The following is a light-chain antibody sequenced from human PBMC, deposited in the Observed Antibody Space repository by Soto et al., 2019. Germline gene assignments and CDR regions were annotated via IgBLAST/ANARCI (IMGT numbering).Light chain of an antibody. J-gene: IGLJ2*01. CDR2: EVS. V-gene: IGLV2-14*03. CDR3: SSFTTSSSLVV. Sequence: QSALTQPASVSGSPGQSITISCTGTSSDIGGYNVVSWYQQHPGRAPKLIIYEVSNRPSGVSDRFSGSKSGNTASLTISGLQTEDEADYYCSSFTTSSSLVVFGGGTKVTVL. CDR1: SSDIGGYNV.